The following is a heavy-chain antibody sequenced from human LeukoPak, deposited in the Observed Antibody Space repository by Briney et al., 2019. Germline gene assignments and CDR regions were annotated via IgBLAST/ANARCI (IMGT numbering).Heavy chain of an antibody. CDR1: GFTFSSYS. CDR3: ARDLTHRRNYDNSGYQIVPAF. J-gene: IGHJ4*02. Sequence: GGSLRLSCAASGFTFSSYSMNWVRQAPGKGLEWVSSISSSSYIYYADSVKGRFTISRDNAKNSLYLQMNSLRSEDTAVYYCARDLTHRRNYDNSGYQIVPAFWGQGTLVTVSS. CDR2: ISSSSYI. V-gene: IGHV3-21*04. D-gene: IGHD3-22*01.